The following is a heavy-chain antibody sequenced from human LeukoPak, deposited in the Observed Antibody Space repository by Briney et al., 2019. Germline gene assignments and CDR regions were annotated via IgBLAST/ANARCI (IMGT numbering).Heavy chain of an antibody. CDR1: GYSFTDYG. Sequence: ASVKVSCKVSGYSFTDYGISWVRQATGQGLEWMGWISTFNGYTNYAQKTQGRVTMTTDTSTGIAYMEVRSLRSDDTAVYYCARSQYSSIPADYWGQGTLVTVSS. V-gene: IGHV1-18*01. J-gene: IGHJ4*02. CDR3: ARSQYSSIPADY. CDR2: ISTFNGYT. D-gene: IGHD6-13*01.